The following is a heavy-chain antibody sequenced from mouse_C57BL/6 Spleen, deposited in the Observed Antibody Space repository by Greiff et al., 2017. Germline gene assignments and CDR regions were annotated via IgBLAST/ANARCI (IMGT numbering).Heavy chain of an antibody. CDR2: ISSGGDYI. J-gene: IGHJ1*03. CDR1: GFTFSSYA. Sequence: EVKLMESGEGLVKPGGSLKLSCAASGFTFSSYAMSWVRQTPEKRLEWVAYISSGGDYIYYADTVKGRFTISRDNARNTLYLQMSSLKSEDTAMYYCTRGYYSNYWYFDVWGTETTVTVSS. CDR3: TRGYYSNYWYFDV. D-gene: IGHD2-5*01. V-gene: IGHV5-9-1*02.